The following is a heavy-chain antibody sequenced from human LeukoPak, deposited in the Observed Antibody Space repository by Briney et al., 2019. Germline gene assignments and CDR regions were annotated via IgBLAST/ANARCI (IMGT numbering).Heavy chain of an antibody. J-gene: IGHJ4*02. D-gene: IGHD6-13*01. V-gene: IGHV4-59*01. CDR2: IYYSGST. Sequence: SETLSLTCTASGGSISSYYWSWIRQPPGKGLEWIGYIYYSGSTNYNPSLKSRVTISVDTSKNQFSLKLSSVTAADTAVYYCVKGGAAAVLLFDYWGQGTLVTASS. CDR1: GGSISSYY. CDR3: VKGGAAAVLLFDY.